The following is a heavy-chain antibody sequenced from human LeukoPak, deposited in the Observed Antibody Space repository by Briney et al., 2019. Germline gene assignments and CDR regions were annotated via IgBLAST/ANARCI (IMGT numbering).Heavy chain of an antibody. J-gene: IGHJ2*01. CDR3: ARGYCRGGSCYFFWYFDL. V-gene: IGHV4-34*01. Sequence: SETPSLTCAVYNGSFNSYYWSWIRQPPGKGLEWIGEVNHSGSTNYNPSLKNRVTISLDTTKNQFSLKLSSVTAADTAVYYCARGYCRGGSCYFFWYFDLWGRGTLVTVSS. CDR2: VNHSGST. D-gene: IGHD2-15*01. CDR1: NGSFNSYY.